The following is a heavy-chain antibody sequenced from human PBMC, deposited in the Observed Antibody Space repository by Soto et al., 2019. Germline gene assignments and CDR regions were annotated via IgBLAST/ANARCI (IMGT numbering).Heavy chain of an antibody. J-gene: IGHJ5*02. V-gene: IGHV3-7*03. CDR2: IKQDGSEK. CDR1: GFTFSSYW. CDR3: ARDKSWFDP. Sequence: EVQLVESGGGLVQPGGSLRLSCAASGFTFSSYWVSWVRQAPGKGLEWVANIKQDGSEKYYVDSVKGRFTISRDNAKNSLYLQMNSLRAEDTAVYYCARDKSWFDPWGQGTLVTVSS.